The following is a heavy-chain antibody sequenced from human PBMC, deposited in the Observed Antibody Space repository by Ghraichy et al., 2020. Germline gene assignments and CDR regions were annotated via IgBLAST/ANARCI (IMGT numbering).Heavy chain of an antibody. J-gene: IGHJ4*02. V-gene: IGHV4-59*01. D-gene: IGHD6-13*01. CDR2: IYYSGTT. CDR3: ARDRNSNAGFEY. Sequence: SETLSLTCTVSGGSINTYYWSWIRQPPGKGLEWIGYIYYSGTTSYNPSLKSRVTISVDTSKNQFSLKLSSVTAADTAVYYCARDRNSNAGFEYWGQGTLVTVSS. CDR1: GGSINTYY.